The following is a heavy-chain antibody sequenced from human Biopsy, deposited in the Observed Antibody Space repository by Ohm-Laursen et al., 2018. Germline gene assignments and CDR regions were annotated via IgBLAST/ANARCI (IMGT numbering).Heavy chain of an antibody. CDR3: ARGSNEYGGLYFPH. Sequence: SETLSLTCNVSGGDINNYYWSWIRQPAGKGLEWIGHISYTGYTSYNASLKSRVTISVDTSRKHFSLRLTSLAAADTAVYYCARGSNEYGGLYFPHWGQGTLVTVSS. J-gene: IGHJ1*01. V-gene: IGHV4-59*01. D-gene: IGHD4-23*01. CDR1: GGDINNYY. CDR2: ISYTGYT.